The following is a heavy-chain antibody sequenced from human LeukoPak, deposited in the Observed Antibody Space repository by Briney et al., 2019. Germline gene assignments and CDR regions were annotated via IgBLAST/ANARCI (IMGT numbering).Heavy chain of an antibody. D-gene: IGHD3-22*01. CDR1: GFSVSTYN. CDR2: ITGSGKIM. V-gene: IGHV3-48*01. CDR3: ARDHPRAVFPYYYDSSGYYYFDY. J-gene: IGHJ4*02. Sequence: GGSLRLSCAVSGFSVSTYNMQWVRQAPGKGLQWLSFITGSGKIMHYADSVKGRFTISRDNSKNTLYLQMNSLRAEDTAVYYCARDHPRAVFPYYYDSSGYYYFDYWGQGTLVTVSS.